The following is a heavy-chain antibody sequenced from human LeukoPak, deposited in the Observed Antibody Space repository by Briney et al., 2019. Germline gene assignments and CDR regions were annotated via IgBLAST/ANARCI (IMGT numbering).Heavy chain of an antibody. CDR2: INHSGST. CDR3: ATTYVWGSYRYTRHDAFDI. Sequence: PSETLSLTCTVSGGSISSYYWSWIRQPPGKGLEWIGEINHSGSTNYNPSLKSRVTISVDTSKNQFSLKLSSVTAADTAVYYCATTYVWGSYRYTRHDAFDIWGQGTMVTVSS. CDR1: GGSISSYY. V-gene: IGHV4-34*01. J-gene: IGHJ3*02. D-gene: IGHD3-16*02.